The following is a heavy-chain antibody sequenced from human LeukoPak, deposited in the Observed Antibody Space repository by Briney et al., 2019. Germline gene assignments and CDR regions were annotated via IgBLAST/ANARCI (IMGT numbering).Heavy chain of an antibody. D-gene: IGHD3-10*01. CDR1: GGSISSYY. CDR2: IYYSGST. Sequence: SETLSLTCTVSGGSISSYYWSWIRQPPGKGLEWIGYIYYSGSTNYNPSLKSRVTISVDTSKNQFSLKLSSVTAADTAVYYCARGAMVRGVITAHYYYYYGMDVWGQGTTVTVSS. V-gene: IGHV4-59*01. J-gene: IGHJ6*02. CDR3: ARGAMVRGVITAHYYYYYGMDV.